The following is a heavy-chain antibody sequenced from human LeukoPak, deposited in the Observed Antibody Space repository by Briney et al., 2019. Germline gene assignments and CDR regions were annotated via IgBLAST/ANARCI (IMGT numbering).Heavy chain of an antibody. V-gene: IGHV4-34*01. CDR1: GGSFSGYC. CDR2: INHSGST. Sequence: SETLSLTCAVYGGSFSGYCWSWIRQPPGKGLEWIGEINHSGSTNYNPSLKSRITISVDTSKNQFSLKLSSVTAADTAVYYCARTYVWGSYPDYFDYWGQGTLVTVSS. J-gene: IGHJ4*02. D-gene: IGHD3-16*02. CDR3: ARTYVWGSYPDYFDY.